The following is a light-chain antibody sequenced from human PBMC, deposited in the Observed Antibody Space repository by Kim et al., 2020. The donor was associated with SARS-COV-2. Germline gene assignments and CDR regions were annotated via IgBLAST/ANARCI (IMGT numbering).Light chain of an antibody. CDR3: QQYSSYSWT. CDR1: ESISNW. J-gene: IGKJ1*01. Sequence: ESIGDRVSVTCRASESISNWLAWYQQKPGEAPKLLIYKTSTLQSGVPSRFSGSGSETEFTLTLSRLQPDDFATYYCQQYSSYSWTFGQGTKVELK. V-gene: IGKV1-5*03. CDR2: KTS.